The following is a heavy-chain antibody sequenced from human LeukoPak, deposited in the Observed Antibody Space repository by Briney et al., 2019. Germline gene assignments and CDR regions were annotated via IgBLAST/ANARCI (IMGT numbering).Heavy chain of an antibody. J-gene: IGHJ3*02. CDR1: GFTFRNYD. D-gene: IGHD1-1*01. V-gene: IGHV3-30*02. CDR3: AGDGLELTPHAFDI. CDR2: IEKDGNKR. Sequence: PGGSLRLSCAASGFTFRNYDIHWVRQAPGKGLEWVSFIEKDGNKRYYADSVKGRLIISRDNAKNTLYLQMNSLRAEDTAVYYCAGDGLELTPHAFDIWGQGTMVTVSS.